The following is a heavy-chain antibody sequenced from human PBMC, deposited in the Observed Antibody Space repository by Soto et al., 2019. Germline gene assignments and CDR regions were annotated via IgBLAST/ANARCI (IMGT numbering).Heavy chain of an antibody. Sequence: GGSLRLSCAASGFTFSSYWMHWVRQAPGKGLVRVSRINSDGSSTSYADSVKGRFTISRDNAKNTLYLQMNSLRAEDTAVYYCARDQVATTNYYYYYGMDVWGQGTTVTVSS. J-gene: IGHJ6*02. V-gene: IGHV3-74*01. CDR2: INSDGSST. CDR3: ARDQVATTNYYYYYGMDV. D-gene: IGHD5-12*01. CDR1: GFTFSSYW.